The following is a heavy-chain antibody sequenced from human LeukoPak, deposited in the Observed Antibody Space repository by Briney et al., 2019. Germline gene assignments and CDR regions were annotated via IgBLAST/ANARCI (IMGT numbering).Heavy chain of an antibody. Sequence: PGGSLRLSCAASGFTISRYWMSWVRLVAGKGPESVAHIKHDSSETYYVDSVRGRFIISRDNVKNSLYLQMNSLRVEDTAVYHCARGPTDFDASDIWGHGTLVTVSS. J-gene: IGHJ3*02. CDR3: ARGPTDFDASDI. CDR1: GFTISRYW. V-gene: IGHV3-7*01. D-gene: IGHD1-26*01. CDR2: IKHDSSET.